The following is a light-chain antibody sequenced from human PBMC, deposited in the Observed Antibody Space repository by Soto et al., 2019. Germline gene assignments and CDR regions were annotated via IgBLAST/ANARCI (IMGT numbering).Light chain of an antibody. CDR2: RDS. CDR3: QVWDSSTPVV. J-gene: IGLJ2*01. CDR1: NIGSKN. Sequence: SSALTQPLSVSVALGQTARITCGGNNIGSKNVHWYQQKPGQSPVLVIYRDSNRPSGIPERFSGSNSGNTATLTISRAQAGDEADYYCQVWDSSTPVVFGGGTQLTVL. V-gene: IGLV3-9*01.